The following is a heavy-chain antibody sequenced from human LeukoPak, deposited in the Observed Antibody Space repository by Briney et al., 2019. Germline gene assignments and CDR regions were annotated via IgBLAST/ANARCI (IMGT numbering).Heavy chain of an antibody. CDR1: GFTFSSYA. Sequence: GRSLRLSCAASGFTFSSYAMHWVRQAPGKGLEWVAVISYDGSNKYYADSAKGRFTISRDNSKNTLYLQMNSLRAEDTAVYYCARLGGCSGGSCYPQDLDYWGQGTLVTVSS. V-gene: IGHV3-30*04. CDR3: ARLGGCSGGSCYPQDLDY. J-gene: IGHJ4*02. CDR2: ISYDGSNK. D-gene: IGHD2-15*01.